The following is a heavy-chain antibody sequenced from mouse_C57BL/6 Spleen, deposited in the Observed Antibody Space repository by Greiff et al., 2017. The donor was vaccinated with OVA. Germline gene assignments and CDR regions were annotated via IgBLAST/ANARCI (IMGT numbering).Heavy chain of an antibody. CDR3: ARGRAYGTRYFDV. Sequence: QVQLQQSGAELVKPGASVKISCKASGYAFSSYWMNWVKQRPGKGLEWIGQIYPGDGDTNYNGKFKGKATLTADKASSTAYMQLSSLTSEDSAVYFCARGRAYGTRYFDVWGTGTTVTVSS. CDR1: GYAFSSYW. J-gene: IGHJ1*03. V-gene: IGHV1-80*01. CDR2: IYPGDGDT. D-gene: IGHD2-1*01.